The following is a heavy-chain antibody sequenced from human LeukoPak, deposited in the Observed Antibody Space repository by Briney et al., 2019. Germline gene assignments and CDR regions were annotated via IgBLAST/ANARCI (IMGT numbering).Heavy chain of an antibody. J-gene: IGHJ6*03. D-gene: IGHD1-1*01. V-gene: IGHV1-46*01. CDR2: INPSGGGT. Sequence: ASVKVSCKASGYTFTTYYMHWVRQAPGQGLEWMGIINPSGGGTSYAQKFQGRVTMTRDTSTSTVYMELSSLRSEDTAVYYCARGGRTLGIYYYYMDVWGKGTTVTVSS. CDR3: ARGGRTLGIYYYYMDV. CDR1: GYTFTTYY.